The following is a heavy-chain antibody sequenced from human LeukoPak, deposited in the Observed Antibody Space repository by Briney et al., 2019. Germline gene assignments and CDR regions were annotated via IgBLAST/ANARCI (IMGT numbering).Heavy chain of an antibody. CDR2: IYIGGST. D-gene: IGHD2-15*01. CDR3: ARGSGRDAFDI. CDR1: GGSISSGSYY. J-gene: IGHJ3*02. V-gene: IGHV4-61*02. Sequence: SETLSLTCTVSGGSISSGSYYWSWIRQPAGNGLEWIGRIYIGGSTNYNPSLKGRVTISADTSKNQFSLKLSSVTAADTAVYYCARGSGRDAFDIWGQGTMVTVSS.